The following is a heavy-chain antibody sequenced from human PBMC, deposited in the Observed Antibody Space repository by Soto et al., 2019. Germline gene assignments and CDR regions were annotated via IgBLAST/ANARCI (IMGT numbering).Heavy chain of an antibody. J-gene: IGHJ4*02. CDR3: ARNQYMTTVSSFGY. CDR1: GFTFSSYW. D-gene: IGHD4-17*01. CDR2: INGDGSDT. V-gene: IGHV3-74*01. Sequence: SLRLSCASSGFTFSSYWMHWVRQAPGKGLLWVSRINGDGSDTDYADSVKGRLTISRDNAKNTVYLQMNSLRDEDTAVYYCARNQYMTTVSSFGYWGQGTLVTVSS.